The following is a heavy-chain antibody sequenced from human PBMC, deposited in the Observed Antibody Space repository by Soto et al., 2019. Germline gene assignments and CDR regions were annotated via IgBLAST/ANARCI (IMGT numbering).Heavy chain of an antibody. CDR2: IFYTGNT. D-gene: IGHD5-12*01. Sequence: PSETPSLTCTVSGTSIDSYYWSWIRQPPRKGLEWIGHIFYTGNTNYNPSLKSRVTMSIDTSKNQFSLKLTSVTAADTAVYYCASLGYSGSGSGKWGQGTLVTVSS. V-gene: IGHV4-59*08. J-gene: IGHJ4*02. CDR1: GTSIDSYY. CDR3: ASLGYSGSGSGK.